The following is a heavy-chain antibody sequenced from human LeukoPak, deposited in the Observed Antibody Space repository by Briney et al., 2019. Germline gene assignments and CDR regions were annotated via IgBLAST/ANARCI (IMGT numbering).Heavy chain of an antibody. CDR1: GFTFSSYW. V-gene: IGHV3-7*01. D-gene: IGHD3-10*01. J-gene: IGHJ4*02. CDR3: ARSLGVRGVIHDY. CDR2: IKQDGSEK. Sequence: GGSLRLSCAAPGFTFSSYWMSWVRQAPGKGLEWVANIKQDGSEKYYVDSVKGRFTISRDNAKNSLYLQMNSLRAEDTAVYYCARSLGVRGVIHDYWGQGTLVTVSS.